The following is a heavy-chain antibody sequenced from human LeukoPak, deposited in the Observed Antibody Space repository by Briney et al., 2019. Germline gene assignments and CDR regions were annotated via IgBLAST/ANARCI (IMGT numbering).Heavy chain of an antibody. Sequence: PGGSLRLSCVGSGFSFSSYIVSWVRQAPGKGLEWVSGMSGSCGHTYYADSVKGRFTISRDNARNTLYLQMNSLRVEDTAVYYCAKERYNYAQYYFDYWGQGTLVTVSS. J-gene: IGHJ4*02. D-gene: IGHD5-18*01. CDR2: MSGSCGHT. CDR1: GFSFSSYI. CDR3: AKERYNYAQYYFDY. V-gene: IGHV3-23*01.